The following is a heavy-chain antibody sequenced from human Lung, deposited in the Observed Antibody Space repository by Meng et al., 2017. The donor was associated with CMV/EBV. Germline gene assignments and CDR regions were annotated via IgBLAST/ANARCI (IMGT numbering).Heavy chain of an antibody. Sequence: ASVKVSCKASGYTFTSYDINWVRQATGQGLEWMGWINPNSGNTYYAPSLQGRVTMTRITSINTAYMELSSLRSEDTAVYYCVRGCDSTGCEDYWGQGTLVTVSS. CDR1: GYTFTSYD. D-gene: IGHD3-22*01. V-gene: IGHV1-8*01. CDR3: VRGCDSTGCEDY. J-gene: IGHJ4*02. CDR2: INPNSGNT.